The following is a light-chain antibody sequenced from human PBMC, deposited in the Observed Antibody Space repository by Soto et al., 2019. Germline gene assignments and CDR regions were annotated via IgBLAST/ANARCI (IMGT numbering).Light chain of an antibody. CDR2: LNSDGSH. CDR1: SGHSSYA. Sequence: QLVLTQSPSASASLGASVKLTCTLSSGHSSYAIAWHQQQPEKGPRYLMKLNSDGSHSKGDGIPDRFSGSSSGAERYLTISSLQSEDEADYYCQTWGTAIHAVFGGGTQLTVL. J-gene: IGLJ7*01. CDR3: QTWGTAIHAV. V-gene: IGLV4-69*01.